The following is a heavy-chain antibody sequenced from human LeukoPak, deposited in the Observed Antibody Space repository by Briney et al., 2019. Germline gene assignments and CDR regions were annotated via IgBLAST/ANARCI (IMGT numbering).Heavy chain of an antibody. J-gene: IGHJ5*02. Sequence: TGGSLRLSCAASGFTFSSYWMHWVRQAPGKGLVWVSRINSDGSSTSYADSVKGRFTISRDNAKNTLYLQMNSLRAEDTAVYYCTRDKRWLVGNWFDPWGQGTLVTVSS. CDR1: GFTFSSYW. CDR3: TRDKRWLVGNWFDP. CDR2: INSDGSST. D-gene: IGHD6-19*01. V-gene: IGHV3-74*01.